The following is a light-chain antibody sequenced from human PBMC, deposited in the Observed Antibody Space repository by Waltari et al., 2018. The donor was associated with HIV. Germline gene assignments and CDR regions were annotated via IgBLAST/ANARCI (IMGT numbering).Light chain of an antibody. CDR2: GNN. CDR3: QSHDNSLSGSRV. V-gene: IGLV1-40*01. CDR1: SPNIGAGND. J-gene: IGLJ2*01. Sequence: LTQPHSVSESPGKTVTISCTGSSPNIGAGNDVNWYHQFPGTAPKLLIFGNNSRPSGVPDRFSGSKSGTSASLAITGLQTADEADYYCQSHDNSLSGSRVFGGGTKLTVL.